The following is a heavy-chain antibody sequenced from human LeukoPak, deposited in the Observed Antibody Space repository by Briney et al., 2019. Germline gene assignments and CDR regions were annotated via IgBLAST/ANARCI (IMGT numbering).Heavy chain of an antibody. CDR2: ISGSGGST. CDR3: AKVSGYYDSSGYYPHY. J-gene: IGHJ4*02. Sequence: GSLRLSCAASGFTFSSYAMSWVRQAPGKGLEWVSAISGSGGSTYYADSVKGRFTISRDNSKNTLYLQMNSLRAEDTAVYYCAKVSGYYDSSGYYPHYWGQGTLVTVSS. V-gene: IGHV3-23*01. D-gene: IGHD3-22*01. CDR1: GFTFSSYA.